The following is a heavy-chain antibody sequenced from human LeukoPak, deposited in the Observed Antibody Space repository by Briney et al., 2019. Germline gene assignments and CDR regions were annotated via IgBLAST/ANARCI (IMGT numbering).Heavy chain of an antibody. V-gene: IGHV4-59*01. Sequence: SETLSLTCTVSGGSISSYYWSWIRQPPGKGLEWIGYIYYSGSTNYNPSLKSRVTISVDTSKNQFSLKLSSVTAADTAVYYCARAQQQLGHNWFDPWGQGTLVTVSS. D-gene: IGHD6-13*01. CDR3: ARAQQQLGHNWFDP. CDR1: GGSISSYY. CDR2: IYYSGST. J-gene: IGHJ5*02.